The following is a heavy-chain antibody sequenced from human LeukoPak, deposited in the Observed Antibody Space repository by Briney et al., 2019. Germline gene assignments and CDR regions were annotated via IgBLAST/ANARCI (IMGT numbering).Heavy chain of an antibody. CDR2: IYYSGST. CDR1: GGSVSSGSYY. CDR3: ARASRVRGVPLDY. Sequence: SETLSLTCTVSGGSVSSGSYYWSWIRQPPGKGLEWIGYIYYSGSTNYNPSLKSRVTISVDTSKNQFSLKLGSVTAADTAVYYCARASRVRGVPLDYWGQGTLVTVSS. V-gene: IGHV4-61*01. D-gene: IGHD3-10*01. J-gene: IGHJ4*02.